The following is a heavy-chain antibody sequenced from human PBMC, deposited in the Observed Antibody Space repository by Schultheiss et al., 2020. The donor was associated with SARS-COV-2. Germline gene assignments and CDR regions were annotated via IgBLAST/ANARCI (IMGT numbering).Heavy chain of an antibody. CDR1: GFTFSSYS. V-gene: IGHV3-23*01. CDR2: ISGSGGST. CDR3: AKDLRVVPAAMFDY. J-gene: IGHJ4*02. Sequence: GGSLRLSCAASGFTFSSYSMNWVRQAPGKGLEWVSGISGSGGSTYYADSVKGRFTISRDNSKNTLYLQMNSLRAEDTAVYYCAKDLRVVPAAMFDYWGQGTLVTVSS. D-gene: IGHD2-2*01.